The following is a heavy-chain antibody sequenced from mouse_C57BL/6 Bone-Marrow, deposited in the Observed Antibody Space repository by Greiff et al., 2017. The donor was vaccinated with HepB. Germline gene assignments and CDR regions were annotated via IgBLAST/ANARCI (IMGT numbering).Heavy chain of an antibody. CDR3: ARSITTVVRWYFDV. V-gene: IGHV1-81*01. J-gene: IGHJ1*03. Sequence: VQLQQSGAELARPGASVKLSCKASGYIFASYGISWVKQRTGQGLEWIGEIYPRSGNTYYNEKFKGKATLTADKSSSTAYMELRSLTSEDSAVYFCARSITTVVRWYFDVWGTGTTVTVSS. CDR2: IYPRSGNT. CDR1: GYIFASYG. D-gene: IGHD1-1*01.